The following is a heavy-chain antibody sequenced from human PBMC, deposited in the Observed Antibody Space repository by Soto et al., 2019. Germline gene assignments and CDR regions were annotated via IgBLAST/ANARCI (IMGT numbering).Heavy chain of an antibody. Sequence: QVQLQLSGPGLMEPSQTLSLTCAISGDSVSSNSAGWNWVRQTPSRGLEWLGRTYYKSKWFNNYAVSVKSRITINPDTSQNQFSLHLDSVPPEDTAVYFCARGSWDDVSGHYYMDVWGKGTTVTVSS. J-gene: IGHJ6*03. V-gene: IGHV6-1*01. CDR3: ARGSWDDVSGHYYMDV. CDR1: GDSVSSNSAG. D-gene: IGHD5-12*01. CDR2: TYYKSKWFN.